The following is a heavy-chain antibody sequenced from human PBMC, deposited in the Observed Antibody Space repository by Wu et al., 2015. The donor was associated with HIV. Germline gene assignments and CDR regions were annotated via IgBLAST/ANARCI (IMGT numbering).Heavy chain of an antibody. D-gene: IGHD3-10*01. CDR1: GYTFTSYY. J-gene: IGHJ4*02. CDR2: INPSGGST. CDR3: ASSYYYGSGSFSPLDY. V-gene: IGHV1-46*03. Sequence: QVQLVQSGAEVKKPGASVKVSCKASGYTFTSYYMHWVRQAPGQGLEWMGIINPSGGSTSYAQKFQGRVTMTRDTSTSTVYMELSSLRSEDTAVYYCASSYYYGSGSFSPLDYWGQGTLVTVSS.